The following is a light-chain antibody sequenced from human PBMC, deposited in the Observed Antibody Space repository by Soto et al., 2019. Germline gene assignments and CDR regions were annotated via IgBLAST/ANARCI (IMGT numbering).Light chain of an antibody. CDR1: QDISNY. CDR3: HQYDNLPQVT. Sequence: DIQMTQSPSSLSASVGDRVTITCQASQDISNYLNWYQQKPGKAPKLLIYDASNLETGVPSRFSGSASGTDFTFTISSLQPQDIATYYCHQYDNLPQVTFGQGTRLEIK. CDR2: DAS. J-gene: IGKJ5*01. V-gene: IGKV1-33*01.